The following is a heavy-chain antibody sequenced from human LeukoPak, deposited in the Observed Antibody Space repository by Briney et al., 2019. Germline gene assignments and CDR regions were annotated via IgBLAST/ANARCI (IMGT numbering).Heavy chain of an antibody. D-gene: IGHD1-1*01. V-gene: IGHV3-30*09. J-gene: IGHJ4*02. CDR3: ARDNRRSGTTWVYLDY. CDR1: GFTFRSYA. CDR2: ISYDGSNE. Sequence: SGGSMRLSCAGSGFTFRSYAMHWVRQAPGKGLEWVAVISYDGSNEYYADSVKGRFAISRDNSKNTVDLQMNSLRVEDTAVYYCARDNRRSGTTWVYLDYWGQGTLVTVSS.